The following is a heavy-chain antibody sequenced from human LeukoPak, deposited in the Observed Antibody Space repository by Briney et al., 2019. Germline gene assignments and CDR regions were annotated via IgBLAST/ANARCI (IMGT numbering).Heavy chain of an antibody. D-gene: IGHD2-8*01. V-gene: IGHV4-39*01. CDR1: GGSISSSSYY. Sequence: PSETLSLTCTVSGGSISSSSYYWGWIRQPPGKGLEWIGSIYYSGSTYYNPSLKSRVTISIDTSKNQFSLKLSSVTAADTAVYYCASDVPGLMAFDCWGQGTLVTVSS. CDR3: ASDVPGLMAFDC. CDR2: IYYSGST. J-gene: IGHJ4*02.